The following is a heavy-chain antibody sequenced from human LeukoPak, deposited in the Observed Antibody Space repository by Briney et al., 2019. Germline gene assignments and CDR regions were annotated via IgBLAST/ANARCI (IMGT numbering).Heavy chain of an antibody. V-gene: IGHV3-20*04. Sequence: GGSLRLSCAASGFTFDDYGMSWARQAPGKGVEWVSGINWNGGSTGYADSVKGRFTISRDNAKNSLYLQMNSLRAEDTALYYCARDLGYDSSGFYDYWGQGTLVTVSS. CDR3: ARDLGYDSSGFYDY. J-gene: IGHJ4*02. CDR2: INWNGGST. D-gene: IGHD3-22*01. CDR1: GFTFDDYG.